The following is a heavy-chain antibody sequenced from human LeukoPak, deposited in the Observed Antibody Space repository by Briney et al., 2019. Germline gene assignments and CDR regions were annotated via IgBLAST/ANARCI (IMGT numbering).Heavy chain of an antibody. D-gene: IGHD2-2*01. V-gene: IGHV1-2*02. CDR1: GYTFTGYF. CDR2: INPNSGGT. Sequence: ASVQVSCKASGYTFTGYFMHWVRQAPGQGLGWMGWINPNSGGTNYAQKFQGRVTMTRDTSISTAYMELSRLRSDDTAVYYCASSIVYCSSTSCYFNWGQGTLVTVSS. J-gene: IGHJ4*02. CDR3: ASSIVYCSSTSCYFN.